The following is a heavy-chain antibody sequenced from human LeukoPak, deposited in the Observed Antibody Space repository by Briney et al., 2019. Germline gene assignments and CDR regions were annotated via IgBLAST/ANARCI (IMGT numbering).Heavy chain of an antibody. CDR1: GGSISSSSY. Sequence: SGTLSLTCTASGGSISSSSYWAWLRHPPGKRQGCFGNIYYSGSIYYSPSLKSRVTISVDRSKNLFSLKLSSVTAADTAVYYCTRGSLVTYYHDASGPKMRGYFDYWGQGTAVTVSS. CDR2: IYYSGSI. J-gene: IGHJ4*02. D-gene: IGHD3-16*01. CDR3: TRGSLVTYYHDASGPKMRGYFDY. V-gene: IGHV4-39*07.